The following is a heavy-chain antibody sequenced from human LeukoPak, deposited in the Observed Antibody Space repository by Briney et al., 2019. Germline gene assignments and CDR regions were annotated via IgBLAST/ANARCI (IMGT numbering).Heavy chain of an antibody. CDR2: IYYSGST. V-gene: IGHV4-31*03. J-gene: IGHJ2*01. CDR3: ARDRYTVVSWYFDL. D-gene: IGHD4-23*01. Sequence: SETLSLTCTVSGGSISSGGYYWSWIRQHPGKGLEWIGYIYYSGSTYYNPSLRSRVTISVDTSKNQFSLKLSSVTAADTAVYYCARDRYTVVSWYFDLWGRGTLVTVSS. CDR1: GGSISSGGYY.